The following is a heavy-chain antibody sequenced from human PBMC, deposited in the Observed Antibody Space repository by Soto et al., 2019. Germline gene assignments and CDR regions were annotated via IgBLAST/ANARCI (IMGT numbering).Heavy chain of an antibody. CDR3: ARRAPSASSGGMDV. J-gene: IGHJ6*02. V-gene: IGHV1-2*02. CDR1: GYTFTGYY. CDR2: INPNSGGT. Sequence: ASVKVSCKASGYTFTGYYMHWVRQAPGQGLEWMGWINPNSGGTNYAQKFQGRVTMTRDTSISTAYMALSRLRSDDTAVYYCARRAPSASSGGMDVWGQGTTVTVSS. D-gene: IGHD3-10*01.